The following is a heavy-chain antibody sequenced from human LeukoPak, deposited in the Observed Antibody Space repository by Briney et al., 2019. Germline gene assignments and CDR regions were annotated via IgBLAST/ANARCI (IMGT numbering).Heavy chain of an antibody. V-gene: IGHV3-53*04. CDR2: IYSGGST. Sequence: GGSLRLSCAASGFTFSSYAMSWVRQAPGKGLEWVSVIYSGGSTYYADSVKGRFTISRHNSKNTLYLQMNSLRAEDTAVYYCARDFPGELPDYWGQGTLVTVSS. D-gene: IGHD3-10*01. J-gene: IGHJ4*02. CDR3: ARDFPGELPDY. CDR1: GFTFSSYA.